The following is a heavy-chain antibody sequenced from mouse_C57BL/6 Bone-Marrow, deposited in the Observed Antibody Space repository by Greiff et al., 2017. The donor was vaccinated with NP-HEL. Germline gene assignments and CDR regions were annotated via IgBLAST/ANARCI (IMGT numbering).Heavy chain of an antibody. CDR1: GYTFTSYD. V-gene: IGHV1-85*01. CDR2: IYPRDGST. CDR3: ARIYYGNPFAY. D-gene: IGHD2-1*01. Sequence: QVQLQQSGPELVKPGASVKLSCKASGYTFTSYDINWVKQRPGQGLEWIGWIYPRDGSTKYNEKFKGKATLTVDTSSSTAYMELHSLTSEDSAVYFCARIYYGNPFAYWGQGTLVTVSA. J-gene: IGHJ3*01.